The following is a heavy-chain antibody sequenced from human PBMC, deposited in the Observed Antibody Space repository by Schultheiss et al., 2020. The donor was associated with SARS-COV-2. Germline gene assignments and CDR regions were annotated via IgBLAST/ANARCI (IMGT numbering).Heavy chain of an antibody. Sequence: SETLSLTCTVSGGSISSYYWSWIRQPPGKGLEWIGYIYYSGSTNYNPSLKSRVTISVDTSKNQFSLKLSSVTAADTAVYYCARDPRPGYSSSWYVGGWFDPWGQGTLVTVSS. D-gene: IGHD6-13*01. V-gene: IGHV4-59*01. J-gene: IGHJ5*02. CDR3: ARDPRPGYSSSWYVGGWFDP. CDR2: IYYSGST. CDR1: GGSISSYY.